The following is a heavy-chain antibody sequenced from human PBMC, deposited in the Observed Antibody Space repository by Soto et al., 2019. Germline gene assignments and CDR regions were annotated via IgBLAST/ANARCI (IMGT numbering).Heavy chain of an antibody. D-gene: IGHD2-21*02. CDR3: ARAGGGNFLYYYYGMDV. V-gene: IGHV4-30-2*01. CDR2: IYHSGST. Sequence: PSETLSLTCAVSGGSISSGGYSWSWIRQPPGKGLEWIGYIYHSGSTYYNPSLKSRVTISVDRSKNQFSLKLSSVTAADTAVYYCARAGGGNFLYYYYGMDVWGQGTTVTVSS. CDR1: GGSISSGGYS. J-gene: IGHJ6*02.